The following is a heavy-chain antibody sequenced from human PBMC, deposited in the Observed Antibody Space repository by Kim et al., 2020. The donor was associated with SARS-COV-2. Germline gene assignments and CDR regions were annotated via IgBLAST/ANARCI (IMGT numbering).Heavy chain of an antibody. CDR1: GGTFSSYA. J-gene: IGHJ4*02. CDR3: ARVVAYLTIFGVVKGYFDY. D-gene: IGHD3-3*01. Sequence: SVKVSCKASGGTFSSYAISWVRQAPGQGLEWMGGIIPIFGTANYAQKFQGRVTITADESTSTAYMELSSLRSEDTAVYYCARVVAYLTIFGVVKGYFDYWGQGTLVTVSS. CDR2: IIPIFGTA. V-gene: IGHV1-69*13.